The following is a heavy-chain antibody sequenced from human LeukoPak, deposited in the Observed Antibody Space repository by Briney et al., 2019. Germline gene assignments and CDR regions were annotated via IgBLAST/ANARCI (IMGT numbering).Heavy chain of an antibody. CDR3: ARPMTGTGLTYYYYGMDI. V-gene: IGHV1-2*02. D-gene: IGHD1-1*01. Sequence: ASVKVSCKASGYTFTGYYLHWVRQAPGQGLEWLGWINPNSGGTHYAQKFQGRVTVTRDTSISTAYMELNSLRSEDTALYYCARPMTGTGLTYYYYGMDIWGQGTTVTVAS. J-gene: IGHJ6*02. CDR1: GYTFTGYY. CDR2: INPNSGGT.